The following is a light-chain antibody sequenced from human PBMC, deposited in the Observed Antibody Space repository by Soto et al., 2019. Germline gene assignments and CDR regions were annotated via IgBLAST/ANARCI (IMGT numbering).Light chain of an antibody. CDR2: DVS. CDR1: SSDVGNYNY. CDR3: SSYTSSTTLYV. V-gene: IGLV2-14*03. Sequence: QSALTHPASVSGSPGQSITIACTGASSDVGNYNYVSWYQQHPGKAPKLIIYDVSNRPSGVSNRFSGSKSGNTASLTISGLQAEDEADYYCSSYTSSTTLYVFGTGTKVTXL. J-gene: IGLJ1*01.